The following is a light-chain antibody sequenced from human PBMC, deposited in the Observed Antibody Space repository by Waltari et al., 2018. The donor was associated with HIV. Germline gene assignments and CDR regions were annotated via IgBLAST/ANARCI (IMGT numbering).Light chain of an antibody. J-gene: IGLJ2*01. CDR3: QSYDSSLTGSV. CDR2: GNT. Sequence: QSVLTQPPSVSGAPGQRVTISCTGRSSNIGAGYDVHWYQQLPGTAPKLLIYGNTNRPSGVPDRFSGSKSGTSPSLAITGLQAEDEADYYCQSYDSSLTGSVFGGGTKLTVL. CDR1: SSNIGAGYD. V-gene: IGLV1-40*01.